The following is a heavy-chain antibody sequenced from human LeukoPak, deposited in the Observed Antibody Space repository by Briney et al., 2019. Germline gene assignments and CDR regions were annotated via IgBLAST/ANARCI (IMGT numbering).Heavy chain of an antibody. D-gene: IGHD3-22*01. CDR3: ARETYYYDSSGYYFQH. CDR1: GGSISSSSYY. Sequence: PSETLSLTCTVSGGSISSSSYYWGWIRQPPGKGLEWIGSIYYSGSTYYNPSLKSRVTISVDTSKNQFSLKLSSVTAADTAVYYCARETYYYDSSGYYFQHWGQGTLVTVSS. V-gene: IGHV4-39*07. CDR2: IYYSGST. J-gene: IGHJ1*01.